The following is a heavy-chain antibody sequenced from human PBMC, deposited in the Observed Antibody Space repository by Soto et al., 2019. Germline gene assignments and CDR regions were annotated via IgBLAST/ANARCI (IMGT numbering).Heavy chain of an antibody. D-gene: IGHD6-19*01. CDR3: AKDYGYTNGHAFDY. CDR1: GFTISNYN. CDR2: ISLDGSNQ. J-gene: IGHJ4*02. Sequence: QVQLVESGGGVVQPGRSLRVSCATSGFTISNYNMHWVRQAPGKGLEWVALISLDGSNQYYADSVKGRFTIARDNSKSTLYLQMNSLRAEDTAMYYCAKDYGYTNGHAFDYWGQGTLVTVSS. V-gene: IGHV3-30*18.